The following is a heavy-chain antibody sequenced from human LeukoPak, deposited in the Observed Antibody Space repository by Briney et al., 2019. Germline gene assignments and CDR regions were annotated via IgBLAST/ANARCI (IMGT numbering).Heavy chain of an antibody. CDR1: GFTFSSYA. V-gene: IGHV3-30-3*01. Sequence: PGGSLRLSCAASGFTFSSYAMHWVRQAPGKGLEWVAVISYDGSNKYYADSVKGRFTISRDNSKNTLYLQMNSLRAEDTAVYYCARDSDLRYFDWLLFSYYFDYWGQGTLVTVSS. CDR3: ARDSDLRYFDWLLFSYYFDY. J-gene: IGHJ4*02. CDR2: ISYDGSNK. D-gene: IGHD3-9*01.